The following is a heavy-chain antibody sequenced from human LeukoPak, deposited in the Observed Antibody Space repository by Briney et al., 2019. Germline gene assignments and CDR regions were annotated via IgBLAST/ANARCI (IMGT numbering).Heavy chain of an antibody. Sequence: TGGSLRLSCAASGFTFSSYAMCWVRQAPGKGLEWVSTINARSGSTYYADSVKGRFTISRDNSKSTLYLQMNSLRAEDTAVYYCAKDGTGNPYYYYYMDVWGRGTTVTVSS. CDR2: INARSGST. V-gene: IGHV3-23*01. D-gene: IGHD1/OR15-1a*01. CDR1: GFTFSSYA. CDR3: AKDGTGNPYYYYYMDV. J-gene: IGHJ6*03.